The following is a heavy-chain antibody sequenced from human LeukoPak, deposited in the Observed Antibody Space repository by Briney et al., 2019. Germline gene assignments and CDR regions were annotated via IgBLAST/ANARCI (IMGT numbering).Heavy chain of an antibody. Sequence: GGSLRLSCVASGFTFSSYGMHWVRQAPGKGLEWLSSLDSSGAYIFYADSVKGRFIISRDNAKNSLYLQMNRLRVEDTAVYYCLRGDRRDYWGQGTLVTVSS. J-gene: IGHJ4*02. CDR3: LRGDRRDY. CDR1: GFTFSSYG. V-gene: IGHV3-21*06. CDR2: LDSSGAYI.